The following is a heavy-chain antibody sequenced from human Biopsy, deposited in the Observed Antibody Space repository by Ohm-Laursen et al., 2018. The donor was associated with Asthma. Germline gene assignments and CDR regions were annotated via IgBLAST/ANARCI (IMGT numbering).Heavy chain of an antibody. D-gene: IGHD6-19*01. CDR2: ITGSGGTT. V-gene: IGHV3-23*01. CDR1: GFTFSDYP. CDR3: AKDFRGIAVAGDRGFDY. Sequence: SLRLSCAATGFTFSDYPMTWVRQAPGKGLERVSAITGSGGTTYYADSVRGRFTISRDNSKSTLFLQMDSLSAEDTAVYYCAKDFRGIAVAGDRGFDYWAREPWSPSLQ. J-gene: IGHJ4*02.